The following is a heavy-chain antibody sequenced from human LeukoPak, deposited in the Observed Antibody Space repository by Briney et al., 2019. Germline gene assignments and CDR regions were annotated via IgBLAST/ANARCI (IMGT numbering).Heavy chain of an antibody. Sequence: SETLSLTCTVSGGSISSFYWSWIRQSAGKGLEWIGRIYTGGITNYNPSLKSRVSMSVDTSKNQFSLRLSSVTAADTAMYYCARDRRIAVAVTPFDYWGQGTLVTDSS. D-gene: IGHD6-13*01. CDR3: ARDRRIAVAVTPFDY. CDR2: IYTGGIT. CDR1: GGSISSFY. V-gene: IGHV4-4*07. J-gene: IGHJ4*02.